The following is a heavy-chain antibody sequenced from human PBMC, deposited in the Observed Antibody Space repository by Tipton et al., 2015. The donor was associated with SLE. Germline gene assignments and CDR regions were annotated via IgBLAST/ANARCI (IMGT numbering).Heavy chain of an antibody. CDR3: ARDRRKRHGDGFLWFGNNDDAHYYYMDV. J-gene: IGHJ6*03. CDR1: GGSISKSSHY. V-gene: IGHV4-39*07. Sequence: TLSLTCTVSGGSISKSSHYWGWIRQPPGKGLEWIGSVYFSGVTYYNPSLKSRASILVDTSKNQFSLKLTSVTAAETAMYYCARDRRKRHGDGFLWFGNNDDAHYYYMDVWGRGTTVTVS. D-gene: IGHD3-10*01. CDR2: VYFSGVT.